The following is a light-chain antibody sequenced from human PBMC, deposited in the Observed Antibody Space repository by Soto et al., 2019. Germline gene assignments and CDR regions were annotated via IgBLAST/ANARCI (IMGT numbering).Light chain of an antibody. V-gene: IGLV2-14*03. CDR1: STDVDGYDY. CDR3: SSYTSSAPFYD. Sequence: QSVLTQPASVSGSPGQSITISCTGASTDVDGYDYVSWYQQHPGQAPKLMIYDVNNRPSGVSYRFSGSKSGDTASLTISGLQAEDDADYYCSSYTSSAPFYDFGTGTKVTVL. J-gene: IGLJ1*01. CDR2: DVN.